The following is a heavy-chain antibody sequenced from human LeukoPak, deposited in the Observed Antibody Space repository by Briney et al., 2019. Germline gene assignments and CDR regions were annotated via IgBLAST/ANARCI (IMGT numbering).Heavy chain of an antibody. CDR3: ARAGHCSDGICYTADFDY. D-gene: IGHD2-8*01. V-gene: IGHV3-23*01. J-gene: IGHJ4*02. CDR1: GFTFSTYA. CDR2: ITDSGGNT. Sequence: GGSLRLSCTASGFTFSTYAMSWVRQAPGKGLEWVSAITDSGGNTYYAAPVKGRFTISRDNSKNTLYLQMNSLRAEDTAVYYCARAGHCSDGICYTADFDYWGQGTLVTVSS.